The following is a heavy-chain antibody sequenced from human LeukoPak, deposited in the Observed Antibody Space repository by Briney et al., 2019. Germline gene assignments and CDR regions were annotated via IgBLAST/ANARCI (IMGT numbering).Heavy chain of an antibody. CDR3: ARDYGGSSPFDY. CDR2: IKQDGSEK. Sequence: GGSLRLSCAASGFTFSDYEMNWVRQAPGKGLEWVANIKQDGSEKYYVDSAKGRFTISRDNAKNSLYLQMNSLRAEDTAVYYCARDYGGSSPFDYWGQGTLVTVSS. D-gene: IGHD4-23*01. CDR1: GFTFSDYE. J-gene: IGHJ4*01. V-gene: IGHV3-7*01.